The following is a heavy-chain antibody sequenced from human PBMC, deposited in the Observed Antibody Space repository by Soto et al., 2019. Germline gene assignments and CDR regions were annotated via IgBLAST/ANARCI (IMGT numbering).Heavy chain of an antibody. D-gene: IGHD1-1*01. J-gene: IGHJ4*02. V-gene: IGHV3-30*18. Sequence: PGGSLRLSCAASGFTFNRYCIHWVRQAPGKGLEWVTAISYDGSNKYHADSVKGRFTISRENSKNTLYLQMNSLRVEDTAIYYCAKHTRSPVTWIDYWGQRTLLAVSS. CDR1: GFTFNRYC. CDR3: AKHTRSPVTWIDY. CDR2: ISYDGSNK.